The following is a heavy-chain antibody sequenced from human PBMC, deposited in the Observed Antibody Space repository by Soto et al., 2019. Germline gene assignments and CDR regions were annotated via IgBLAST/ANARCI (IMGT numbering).Heavy chain of an antibody. CDR1: GFTFSSYE. CDR3: ARDPDGSSYP. J-gene: IGHJ5*02. CDR2: IISSGSTI. V-gene: IGHV3-48*03. D-gene: IGHD6-6*01. Sequence: EVQLVESGGGLVQPGGSLRLSCAASGFTFSSYEMNWVRQAPGKGLEWVSYIISSGSTIYYADSVKGRFTISRDNAKNSLYLQMNSLRAEDTAVYYCARDPDGSSYPWGQGTLVTVSS.